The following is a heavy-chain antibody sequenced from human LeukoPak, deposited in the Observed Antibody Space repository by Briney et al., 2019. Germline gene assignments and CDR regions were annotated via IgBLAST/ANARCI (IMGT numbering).Heavy chain of an antibody. CDR2: IKQDGSEK. CDR1: GFTFSSYW. J-gene: IGHJ4*02. D-gene: IGHD2-2*01. Sequence: GGSLRLSCAASGFTFSSYWMSWVRQAPGKGLEWVANIKQDGSEKYYVDSVKGRFTISRDNAKNSLYLQTNSLRAEDTAVYYCARDLVVPAAMGGFGYRGQGTLVTVSS. CDR3: ARDLVVPAAMGGFGY. V-gene: IGHV3-7*03.